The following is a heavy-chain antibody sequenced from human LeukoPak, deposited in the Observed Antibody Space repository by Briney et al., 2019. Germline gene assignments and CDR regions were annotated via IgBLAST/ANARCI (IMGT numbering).Heavy chain of an antibody. Sequence: GGSLRLSCAASGFTFSSYSMNWVRQAPGKGLEWVSSISSSSSYIYYADSVKGRFTIPRDNAKNSLYLQMNSLRAEDTAVYYCAREIEYQLLSNYYYYYGMDVWGQGTTVTVSS. V-gene: IGHV3-21*01. CDR1: GFTFSSYS. CDR2: ISSSSSYI. D-gene: IGHD2-2*01. CDR3: AREIEYQLLSNYYYYYGMDV. J-gene: IGHJ6*02.